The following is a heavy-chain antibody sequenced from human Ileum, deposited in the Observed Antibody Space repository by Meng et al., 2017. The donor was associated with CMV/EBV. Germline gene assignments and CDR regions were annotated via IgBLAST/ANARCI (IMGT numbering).Heavy chain of an antibody. J-gene: IGHJ4*02. V-gene: IGHV4-61*02. CDR3: ARNEDGYFDY. CDR1: GDSISSGNYY. Sequence: QVQLQESGPGLVKPSQTLSLTCTVSGDSISSGNYYWSWIRQPAGKGLEWTGRFYTRGSTHYNASLKSRVTISVDTSKNQFSLQLTSVTGADTAVYYCARNEDGYFDYWGQGILVTVSS. D-gene: IGHD1-1*01. CDR2: FYTRGST.